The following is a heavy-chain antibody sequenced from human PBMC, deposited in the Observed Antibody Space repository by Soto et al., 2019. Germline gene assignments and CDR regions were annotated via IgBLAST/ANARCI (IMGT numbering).Heavy chain of an antibody. J-gene: IGHJ4*02. CDR3: ASWPDAADY. CDR1: GFTFGSCS. D-gene: IGHD6-25*01. V-gene: IGHV3-48*02. Sequence: PGGSLRLSCAASGFTFGSCSMNWVRQAPGKGLEWLSYISSTSSTIYYADSVKGRFTISRDNAKNSLYLQMNSLRDEDTAVYYCASWPDAADYWGQGTLVTVSS. CDR2: ISSTSSTI.